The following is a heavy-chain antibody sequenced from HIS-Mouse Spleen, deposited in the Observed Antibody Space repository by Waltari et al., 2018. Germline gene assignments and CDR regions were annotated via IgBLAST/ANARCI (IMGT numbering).Heavy chain of an antibody. Sequence: EVQLVESGGGLVQPGGSLRLSCAASGFTFSSYWMSWVRQAPGKGLGWVANIKQDGSEKYYVDSVKGRFTISRDNAKNSLYLQMNSLRAEDTAVYYCARGRLAARYYYYGMDVWGQGTTVTVS. D-gene: IGHD6-6*01. V-gene: IGHV3-7*01. CDR3: ARGRLAARYYYYGMDV. CDR2: IKQDGSEK. J-gene: IGHJ6*02. CDR1: GFTFSSYW.